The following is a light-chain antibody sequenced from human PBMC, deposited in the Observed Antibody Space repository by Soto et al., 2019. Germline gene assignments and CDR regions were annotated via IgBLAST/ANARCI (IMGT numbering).Light chain of an antibody. CDR1: SSDVGAYNY. CDR3: FSFTTTSTHV. CDR2: EVT. V-gene: IGLV2-14*01. Sequence: QSALTQPASVSGSPGQSITISCTGTSSDVGAYNYVSWYQHHPGKVPKLLIYEVTNRPSGVSDRFSGSKSGNTASLTISGLQAEDEADYCCFSFTTTSTHVFGTGTKVTVL. J-gene: IGLJ1*01.